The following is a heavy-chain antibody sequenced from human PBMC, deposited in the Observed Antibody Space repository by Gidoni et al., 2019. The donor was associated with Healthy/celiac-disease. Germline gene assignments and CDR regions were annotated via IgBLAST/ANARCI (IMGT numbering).Heavy chain of an antibody. CDR2: ISWNSGSI. V-gene: IGHV3-9*01. D-gene: IGHD3-10*01. CDR1: GFTFDDYA. CDR3: AKFLRGMFQFDP. J-gene: IGHJ5*02. Sequence: EVQLVESGGGLVQPGRSLRLSCAASGFTFDDYAMHWVRQAPGKGLECVSGISWNSGSIGYADSVKGRFTISRDNAKNSLYLQMNSLRAEDTALYYCAKFLRGMFQFDPWGQGTLVTVSS.